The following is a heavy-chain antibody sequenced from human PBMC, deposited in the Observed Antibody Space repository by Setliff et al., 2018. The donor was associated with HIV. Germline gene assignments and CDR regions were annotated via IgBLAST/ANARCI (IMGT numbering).Heavy chain of an antibody. Sequence: GESLKISCRGSGYRFTDYWIGWVRQMPGKGLEWMGVTYPGDSDTRYNPSFQGQVAISADKSTSTAYLQWSSLKASDTAMYYCARRLYSSEALDPWGQGTLVTVSS. V-gene: IGHV5-51*01. CDR1: GYRFTDYW. D-gene: IGHD6-25*01. CDR2: TYPGDSDT. CDR3: ARRLYSSEALDP. J-gene: IGHJ5*02.